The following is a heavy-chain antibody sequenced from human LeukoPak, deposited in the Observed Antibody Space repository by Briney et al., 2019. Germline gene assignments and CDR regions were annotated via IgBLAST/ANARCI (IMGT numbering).Heavy chain of an antibody. CDR2: ISVRSNYR. CDR1: GFTFSDHY. J-gene: IGHJ4*02. D-gene: IGHD3-22*01. CDR3: VRLRRNNDRSGYYYYYDY. V-gene: IGHV3-21*01. Sequence: PGGSLRLSCAASGFTFSDHYMDWVRQAPGKGLEWVSSISVRSNYRYYAASVRGRFTISRDDARDSLFLQMNSLRAEDTAVYFCVRLRRNNDRSGYYYYYDYWGQGTLVTVSS.